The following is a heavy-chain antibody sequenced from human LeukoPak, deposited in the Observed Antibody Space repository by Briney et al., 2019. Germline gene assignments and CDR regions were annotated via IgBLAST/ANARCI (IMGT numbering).Heavy chain of an antibody. V-gene: IGHV3-53*01. CDR2: IYGGGNI. Sequence: PGGSLRLSCAASGFTVSSNYMNWVRQAPGKGLEWVSVIYGGGNIYYAASVKGRFTISRDFSKNTVFLHMNSLRAEDTAMYYCARGDDSGYYDYFDYWGQGALVTVSS. CDR3: ARGDDSGYYDYFDY. D-gene: IGHD3-22*01. J-gene: IGHJ4*02. CDR1: GFTVSSNY.